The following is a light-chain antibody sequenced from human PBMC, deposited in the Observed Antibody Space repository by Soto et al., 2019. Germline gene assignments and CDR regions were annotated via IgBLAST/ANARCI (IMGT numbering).Light chain of an antibody. CDR3: QQYSGSPST. CDR1: QSVSSNY. Sequence: EIVLTQSPDTLSLFPGDRATLSCRASQSVSSNYLVWYQQKPGQALRLLIYGASIRATGIPDRFTGSGSGTDFALTITRLEPEDFAVYYCQQYSGSPSTFGQGTKLEIK. CDR2: GAS. J-gene: IGKJ2*01. V-gene: IGKV3-20*01.